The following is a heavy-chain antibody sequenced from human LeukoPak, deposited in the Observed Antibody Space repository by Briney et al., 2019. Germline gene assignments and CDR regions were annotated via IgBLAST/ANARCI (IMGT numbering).Heavy chain of an antibody. V-gene: IGHV1-18*01. CDR3: ARDIIPVYYASGSYLGY. Sequence: GASVKVSCKASGYTFTNYGISWVRQAPGQGLEWMGWISAYNGNTNYAQNLQGRVTMATDTSTSTAYMELRSLRSDDTAVYYCARDIIPVYYASGSYLGYWGQGTLVTVSS. CDR1: GYTFTNYG. D-gene: IGHD3-10*01. CDR2: ISAYNGNT. J-gene: IGHJ4*02.